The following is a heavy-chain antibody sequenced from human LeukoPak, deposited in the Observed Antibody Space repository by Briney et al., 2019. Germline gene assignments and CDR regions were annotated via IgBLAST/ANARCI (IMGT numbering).Heavy chain of an antibody. CDR3: ARASDSSGYYSGMDV. D-gene: IGHD3-22*01. CDR2: IYYSGST. J-gene: IGHJ6*02. Sequence: PSETLSLTCTVSGGSISSSSYYWGWIRQPPGKGLEWIGSIYYSGSTYYNPSLKSRVTISVDTSKSQFSLKLSSVTAADTAVYYCARASDSSGYYSGMDVWGQGTTVTVSS. V-gene: IGHV4-39*07. CDR1: GGSISSSSYY.